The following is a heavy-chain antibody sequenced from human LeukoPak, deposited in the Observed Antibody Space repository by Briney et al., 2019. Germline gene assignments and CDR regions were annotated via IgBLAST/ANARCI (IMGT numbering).Heavy chain of an antibody. J-gene: IGHJ4*02. CDR1: GFTFSSYS. V-gene: IGHV3-21*01. D-gene: IGHD5-24*01. CDR2: ISSSSSYI. Sequence: GGSLRLSCAASGFTFSSYSMNWVRQAPGKGLEWVSSISSSSSYIYYADSVKGRSTISRDNAKNSLYLQMNSLRAEDTAVYYCARETGYRTYYFDYWGQGTLVTVSS. CDR3: ARETGYRTYYFDY.